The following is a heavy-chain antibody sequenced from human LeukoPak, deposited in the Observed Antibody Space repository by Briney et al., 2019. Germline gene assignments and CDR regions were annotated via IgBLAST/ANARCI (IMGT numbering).Heavy chain of an antibody. CDR3: ARAPRPYYDKNAFDI. V-gene: IGHV3-7*01. CDR1: GFTFSSYW. CDR2: IKQDGSEK. D-gene: IGHD3-22*01. Sequence: GGSLRLSCAASGFTFSSYWMSWVRQAPGKGLEWVANIKQDGSEKYYVDSVKGRFTISRDNAKNSLYLQMNSLRAEDTAVYYCARAPRPYYDKNAFDIWGQGTIVTVSS. J-gene: IGHJ3*02.